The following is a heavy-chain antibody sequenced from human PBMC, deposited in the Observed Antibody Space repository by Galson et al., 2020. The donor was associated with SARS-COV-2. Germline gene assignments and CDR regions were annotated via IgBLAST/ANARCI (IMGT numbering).Heavy chain of an antibody. CDR3: VRCGYDPLTGNSFFDY. Sequence: GESLKISCATSGYTFGSYSMNWVRQAPGKGLEWVSAITGSGSYRYYADSLKGRTTISRDNAKNSVDLQINSLRAEDTAVYYCVRCGYDPLTGNSFFDYWGQGTLVTVSS. CDR2: ITGSGSYR. D-gene: IGHD3-9*01. V-gene: IGHV3-21*01. J-gene: IGHJ4*02. CDR1: GYTFGSYS.